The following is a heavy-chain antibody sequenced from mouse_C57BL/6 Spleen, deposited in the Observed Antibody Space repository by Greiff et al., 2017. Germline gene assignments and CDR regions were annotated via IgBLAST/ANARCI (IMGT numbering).Heavy chain of an antibody. Sequence: QVQLQQPGTELVKPGASVKLSCKASGYTFTSYWMHWVKQRPGQGLEWIGNINPSNGGTNYNEKFKSKATLTVDKSSSTAYMQLSSLTSEDAAVYYCARPKEDDYGFDYWGQGTTLTVSS. CDR1: GYTFTSYW. D-gene: IGHD2-4*01. CDR2: INPSNGGT. J-gene: IGHJ2*01. CDR3: ARPKEDDYGFDY. V-gene: IGHV1-53*01.